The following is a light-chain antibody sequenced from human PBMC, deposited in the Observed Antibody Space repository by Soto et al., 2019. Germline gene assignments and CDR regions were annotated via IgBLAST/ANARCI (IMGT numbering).Light chain of an antibody. V-gene: IGKV2-30*01. Sequence: DVVLTQSPLSLPVTLGQPASISCRSDESLVYYNGETYLNWFQQRPGQSPRRLISKVSNRDSGVLDRFSGSGSGTDFTLKISRVEAEDVGLYYCMQGSHWPYTFGQGTKVEIK. CDR1: ESLVYYNGETY. CDR3: MQGSHWPYT. J-gene: IGKJ2*01. CDR2: KVS.